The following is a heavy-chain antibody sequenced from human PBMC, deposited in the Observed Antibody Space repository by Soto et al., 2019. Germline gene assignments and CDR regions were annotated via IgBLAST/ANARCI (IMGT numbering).Heavy chain of an antibody. CDR1: GFTFTSSA. Sequence: GASVKVSCKASGFTFTSSAVQWVRQARGQRLEWIGWIVVGSGNTNYAQKFQERVTITRDMSTSTAYMELSSLRSEDTAVYYCAAAQGYYDFWSGYLAYGMGVWGQGTTVTVSS. CDR2: IVVGSGNT. D-gene: IGHD3-3*01. CDR3: AAAQGYYDFWSGYLAYGMGV. V-gene: IGHV1-58*01. J-gene: IGHJ6*02.